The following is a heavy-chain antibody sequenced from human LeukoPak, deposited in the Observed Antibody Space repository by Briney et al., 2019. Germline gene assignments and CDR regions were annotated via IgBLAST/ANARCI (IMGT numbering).Heavy chain of an antibody. V-gene: IGHV4-34*01. J-gene: IGHJ5*02. CDR2: INHSGST. CDR1: GGSFSGYY. Sequence: PSETLSLTCAVYGGSFSGYYWTWIRQPPGKGLEWIGEINHSGSTNYNPSLKSRVTISVDTSKNQFSLKLSSVTAADTAVYYCARVGLERITMVRNWFDPWGQGTLVTVSS. CDR3: ARVGLERITMVRNWFDP. D-gene: IGHD3-10*01.